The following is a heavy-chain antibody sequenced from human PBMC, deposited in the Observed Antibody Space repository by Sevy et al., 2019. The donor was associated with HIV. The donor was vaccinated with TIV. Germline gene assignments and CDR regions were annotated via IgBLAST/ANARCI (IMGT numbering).Heavy chain of an antibody. J-gene: IGHJ5*02. CDR1: GGTFSSYA. V-gene: IGHV1-69*13. Sequence: ASVKVSCKASGGTFSSYAISWVRQAPGQGLEWMGGIIPIFGTANYAQKFQGRVTITADESTRTAYMEVSSLGSEDTAVYYCARDAPGYCSSTSCYTRLSLYNWFDPWGQGTLVTVSS. CDR2: IIPIFGTA. CDR3: ARDAPGYCSSTSCYTRLSLYNWFDP. D-gene: IGHD2-2*02.